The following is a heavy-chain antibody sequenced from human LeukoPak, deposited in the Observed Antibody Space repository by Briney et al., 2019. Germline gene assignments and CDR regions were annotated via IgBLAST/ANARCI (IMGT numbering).Heavy chain of an antibody. CDR2: ITSSGDAT. V-gene: IGHV3-23*01. Sequence: GGSLRLSCIASGFTFNIYSMSWVRQAPGKGLEWVSSITSSGDATFYADSVKDHFTISRDNSRSTLNLQMSRLRVEDTAVYYCAKDRPNYHESNGHYYRLNGDSWGQGTLVTVSS. CDR1: GFTFNIYS. CDR3: AKDRPNYHESNGHYYRLNGDS. D-gene: IGHD3-22*01. J-gene: IGHJ5*01.